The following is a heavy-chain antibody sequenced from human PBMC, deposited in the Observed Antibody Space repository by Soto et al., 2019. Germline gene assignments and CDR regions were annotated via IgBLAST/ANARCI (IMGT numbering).Heavy chain of an antibody. J-gene: IGHJ4*02. D-gene: IGHD2-21*01. CDR2: IGKSGYPI. CDR3: ARGGGGGLFEH. V-gene: IGHV3-48*03. Sequence: LRLSCAASGFIFSDYEMNWVRQAPGKGLEWVSFIGKSGYPIYYTDSVKGRFTISRDNTKSSLFLQMNSLGVEDTAVYYCARGGGGGLFEHWGQGVLVTVSS. CDR1: GFIFSDYE.